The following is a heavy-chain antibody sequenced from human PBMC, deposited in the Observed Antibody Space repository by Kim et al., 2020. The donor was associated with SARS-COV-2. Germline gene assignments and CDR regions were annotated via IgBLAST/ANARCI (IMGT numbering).Heavy chain of an antibody. V-gene: IGHV3-30*18. J-gene: IGHJ6*01. D-gene: IGHD6-19*01. CDR2: ISYDGSNK. CDR3: AKDEAVAGIYYYGMDG. Sequence: GGSLRLSCAASGFTFSSYGMHWVRQAPGKGLEWVAVISYDGSNKYYADSVKGRFTISRDNSKNTLYLQMNSLRAEDTAVYYCAKDEAVAGIYYYGMDGWG. CDR1: GFTFSSYG.